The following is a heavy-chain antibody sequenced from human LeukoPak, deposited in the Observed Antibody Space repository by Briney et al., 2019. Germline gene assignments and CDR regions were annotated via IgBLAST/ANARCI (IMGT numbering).Heavy chain of an antibody. CDR1: GGSISSYY. CDR2: IYYSGST. CDR3: AGPYISRFNY. Sequence: SETLSLTCTVSGGSISSYYWSWIRQPAGKGLEWIGYIYYSGSTKYNPSLKSRVTISVDMSKNQFSLNLSSVTAADTAVYYCAGPYISRFNYWGQGTLVTVSS. J-gene: IGHJ4*02. V-gene: IGHV4-59*08. D-gene: IGHD2-21*01.